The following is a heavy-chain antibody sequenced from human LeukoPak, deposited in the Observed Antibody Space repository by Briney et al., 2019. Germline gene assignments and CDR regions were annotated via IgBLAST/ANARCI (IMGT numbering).Heavy chain of an antibody. D-gene: IGHD1-14*01. J-gene: IGHJ6*03. CDR2: INPNSGGT. V-gene: IGHV1-2*02. Sequence: ASVKVSCKASGYTFTSYGISWVRQAPGQGLGWMGWINPNSGGTNYAQKFQGRVTMTRDTSISTAYMELSRLRSDDTAVYYCARDGPNHGNMDVWGKGTTVTVSS. CDR3: ARDGPNHGNMDV. CDR1: GYTFTSYG.